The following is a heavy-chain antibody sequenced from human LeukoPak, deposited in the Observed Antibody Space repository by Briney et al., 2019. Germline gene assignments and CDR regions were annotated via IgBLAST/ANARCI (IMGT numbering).Heavy chain of an antibody. J-gene: IGHJ3*02. D-gene: IGHD3-22*01. V-gene: IGHV4-38-2*01. CDR3: AIGREYYYDSSGYGAFDI. CDR1: GYSISSGYY. CDR2: IYHSGST. Sequence: PSETLSLTCAVSGYSISSGYYWGWIRPPPGKGLEWIGSIYHSGSTYYNPSLKSRVTISVDTSKNQFSLKLSSVTAADTAVYYCAIGREYYYDSSGYGAFDIWGQGTMVTVSS.